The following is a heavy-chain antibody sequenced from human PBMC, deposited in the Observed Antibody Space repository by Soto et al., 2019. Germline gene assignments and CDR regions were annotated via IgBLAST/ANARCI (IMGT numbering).Heavy chain of an antibody. J-gene: IGHJ5*02. V-gene: IGHV3-23*01. CDR2: ISGSGVST. D-gene: IGHD6-13*01. CDR3: AKDRAQYSSPNWFDP. Sequence: GGSLRLSCAASGFTFSSYAMSWVREAPGKGLEWVSAISGSGVSTYYADSVKGRFTISRDNSKNTLYLQMNSLRAEDTAVYYCAKDRAQYSSPNWFDPWGQGTLVTVYS. CDR1: GFTFSSYA.